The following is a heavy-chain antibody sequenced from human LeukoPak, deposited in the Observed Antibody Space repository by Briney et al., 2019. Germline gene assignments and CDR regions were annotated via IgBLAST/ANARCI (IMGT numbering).Heavy chain of an antibody. CDR3: AKVFYEIDAFDI. V-gene: IGHV3-23*01. CDR1: GFTFSSYA. J-gene: IGHJ3*02. Sequence: GGSLRLSCAASGFTFSSYAMSWVRQAPEKGLEWVSAISGSGGSTYYADSVKGRFTISRDNSKNTLYLQMNSLRAEDTAVYYCAKVFYEIDAFDIWGQGTMVTVSS. D-gene: IGHD3-16*01. CDR2: ISGSGGST.